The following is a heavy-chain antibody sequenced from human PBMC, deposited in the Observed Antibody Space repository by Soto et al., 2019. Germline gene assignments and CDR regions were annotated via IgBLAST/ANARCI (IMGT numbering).Heavy chain of an antibody. D-gene: IGHD3-9*01. Sequence: SETLSLTCAVYGWSFIGYYWSWIRQPPGKGLEWIGEINHSGSTNYNPSLKSRVTISVDTSKNQFSLKLSSVTAADTAVYYCARGDILTGNYYYYYYGMDVWGQGTTVTVSS. J-gene: IGHJ6*02. CDR1: GWSFIGYY. V-gene: IGHV4-34*01. CDR3: ARGDILTGNYYYYYYGMDV. CDR2: INHSGST.